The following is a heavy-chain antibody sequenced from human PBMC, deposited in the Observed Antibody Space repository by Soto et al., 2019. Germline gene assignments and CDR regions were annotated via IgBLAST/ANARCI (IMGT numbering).Heavy chain of an antibody. CDR3: ARDRAYSCFDY. CDR1: GFTFSSYG. J-gene: IGHJ4*02. D-gene: IGHD5-18*01. Sequence: PGGSLRLSCAASGFTFSSYGMHWVRQAPGKGLEWVAVIWYDGSNKYYVDFVKGRFTISRDNVENSLYLQMNSLTGDDTAVYFCARDRAYSCFDYWGLGTLVTVSS. CDR2: IWYDGSNK. V-gene: IGHV3-33*01.